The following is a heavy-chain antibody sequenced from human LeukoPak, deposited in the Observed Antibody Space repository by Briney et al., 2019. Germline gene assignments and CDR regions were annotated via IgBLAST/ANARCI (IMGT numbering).Heavy chain of an antibody. CDR2: IIPILGIA. Sequence: GASVKVSCKASGGTFSSYAISWVRQAPGQGLEWMGRIIPILGIANYAQKFQGRVTITADKSTSTAYMELGSLRSEDTAVYYCARSRGYYDSSGYGYWGQGTLVTVSS. V-gene: IGHV1-69*04. CDR3: ARSRGYYDSSGYGY. CDR1: GGTFSSYA. D-gene: IGHD3-22*01. J-gene: IGHJ4*02.